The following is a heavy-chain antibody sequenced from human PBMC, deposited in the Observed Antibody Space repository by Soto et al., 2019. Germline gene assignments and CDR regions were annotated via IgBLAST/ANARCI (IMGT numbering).Heavy chain of an antibody. CDR2: IYHSGST. CDR3: AASSGWWRLDY. Sequence: QVQLQESGPGLVKPSGPLSLPCLVFVASIGKGFWGVWVGRPQGKGLEWIGEIYHSGSTNHNPSLKSRVTISLDKSNNQLSLRLTSVTAADTAVYYCAASSGWWRLDYWGQGTLVTVSS. CDR1: VASIGKGFW. D-gene: IGHD6-19*01. V-gene: IGHV4-4*02. J-gene: IGHJ4*02.